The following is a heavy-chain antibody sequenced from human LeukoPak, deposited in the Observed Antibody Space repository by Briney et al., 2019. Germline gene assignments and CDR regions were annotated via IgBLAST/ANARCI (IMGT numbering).Heavy chain of an antibody. J-gene: IGHJ4*02. CDR3: SRSTDSSGYYLDY. CDR2: IKSNSDGGTT. V-gene: IGHV3-15*01. D-gene: IGHD3-22*01. Sequence: KSGGSLRLSCATSGFTFSNAWMSWVRQAPGKGLEWIGRIKSNSDGGTTDYAAPVKGRFTISRDDSKNTLYLQMNSLKTEDTAVYYCSRSTDSSGYYLDYWGQGTLVTVSS. CDR1: GFTFSNAW.